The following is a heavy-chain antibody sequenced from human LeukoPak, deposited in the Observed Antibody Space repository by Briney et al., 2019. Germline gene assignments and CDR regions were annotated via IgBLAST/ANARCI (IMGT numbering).Heavy chain of an antibody. Sequence: QPGGTLTLSCAASGFPFNNYAMTWVRQAPGKGLEWVSGISAGGGTAHHADSVRGRFTISRDNSKNTLYLEMKSLRAEDSAVYYCAKSSLGRRRIVGVTKIDPDFDYWGQGTLVTVSS. D-gene: IGHD3-16*01. J-gene: IGHJ4*02. CDR2: ISAGGGTA. CDR1: GFPFNNYA. V-gene: IGHV3-23*01. CDR3: AKSSLGRRRIVGVTKIDPDFDY.